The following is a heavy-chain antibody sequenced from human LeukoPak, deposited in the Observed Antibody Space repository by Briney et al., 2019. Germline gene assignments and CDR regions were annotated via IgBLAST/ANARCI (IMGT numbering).Heavy chain of an antibody. J-gene: IGHJ4*02. CDR3: ARDPPSRHYDSSGYYGSFHQGNDY. Sequence: GGSLRLSCAASGFTFSSYTMNWVRQAPGKGLEWVSSISSSSSYIYYADSVKGRFTISRDNAKNSLYLQMNSLRAEDTAVYYCARDPPSRHYDSSGYYGSFHQGNDYWGQGTLVTVSS. CDR2: ISSSSSYI. V-gene: IGHV3-21*01. CDR1: GFTFSSYT. D-gene: IGHD3-22*01.